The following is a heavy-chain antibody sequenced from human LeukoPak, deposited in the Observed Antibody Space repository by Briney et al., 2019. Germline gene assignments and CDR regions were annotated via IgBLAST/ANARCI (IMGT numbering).Heavy chain of an antibody. CDR3: ARERKENWFDP. J-gene: IGHJ5*02. CDR2: IYHSGST. D-gene: IGHD1-14*01. Sequence: SQTLSLTCAVSGGSICSGGYSWSWIRQPPGKGLEWIGYIYHSGSTYYNPSLKSRVTISVDRSKNQFSLKLSSVTAADRAVYYCARERKENWFDPWGQGTLVTVSS. CDR1: GGSICSGGYS. V-gene: IGHV4-30-2*01.